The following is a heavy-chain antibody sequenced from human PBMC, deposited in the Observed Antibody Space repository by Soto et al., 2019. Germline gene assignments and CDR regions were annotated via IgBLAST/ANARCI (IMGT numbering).Heavy chain of an antibody. CDR1: GFTFSSYA. V-gene: IGHV3-30-3*01. D-gene: IGHD4-4*01. Sequence: GGSLRLSCAASGFTFSSYAMHWVRQAPGKGLEWVAVISYDGSNKYYADSVKGRFTISRDNSKNTLYLQMNSLRAEDTAVYYCARDAPGTTVTTEIGAFDIWGQGTMVTVSS. CDR3: ARDAPGTTVTTEIGAFDI. CDR2: ISYDGSNK. J-gene: IGHJ3*02.